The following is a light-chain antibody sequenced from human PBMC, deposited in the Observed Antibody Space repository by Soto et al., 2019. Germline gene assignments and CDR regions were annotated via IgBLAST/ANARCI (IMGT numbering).Light chain of an antibody. V-gene: IGKV3-15*01. Sequence: EIVMTQSPATLSVSPGERVTLSCRASESLFGFLAWYQHKPGQAPRLLIYGVSTKAAAVPARCSGSGSATDFTLNITSLQSDDSAVYYCQSYNDWPFAFGQGTKLEI. J-gene: IGKJ2*01. CDR2: GVS. CDR1: ESLFGF. CDR3: QSYNDWPFA.